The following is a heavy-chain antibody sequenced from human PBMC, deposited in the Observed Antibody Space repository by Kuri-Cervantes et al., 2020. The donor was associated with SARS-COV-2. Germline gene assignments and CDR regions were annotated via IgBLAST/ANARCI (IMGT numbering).Heavy chain of an antibody. J-gene: IGHJ4*02. CDR1: GFTFSSYG. CDR3: TRDDFWSGYFED. CDR2: IRSKAYGGTT. V-gene: IGHV3-49*04. Sequence: GESLKISCAASGFTFSSYGMHWVRQAPGKGLEWVGFIRSKAYGGTTEYAASVKGRFTISRDDSKSIAYLQMNSLKTEDTAVYYCTRDDFWSGYFEDWGQGTLVTVSS. D-gene: IGHD3-3*01.